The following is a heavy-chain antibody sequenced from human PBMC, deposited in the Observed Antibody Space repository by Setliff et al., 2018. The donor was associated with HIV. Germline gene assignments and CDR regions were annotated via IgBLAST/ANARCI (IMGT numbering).Heavy chain of an antibody. D-gene: IGHD2-21*02. Sequence: TLSLTCAVSGDSISGSYYWAWIRQPPGKGLEWIANIYPSGNIYPNGGTNYNPSLKGRVTISLDTSKNQFSLKLSSMTAADTAVYYCARDVGLCGVDCWPYFYFDLWGRGNLVTVSS. CDR2: IYPSGNIYPNGGT. CDR3: ARDVGLCGVDCWPYFYFDL. CDR1: GDSISGSYY. J-gene: IGHJ2*01. V-gene: IGHV4-38-2*02.